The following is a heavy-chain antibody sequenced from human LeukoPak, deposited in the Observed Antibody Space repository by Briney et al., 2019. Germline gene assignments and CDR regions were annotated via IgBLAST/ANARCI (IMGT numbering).Heavy chain of an antibody. CDR3: ARHYSYDSSGYYAFDY. D-gene: IGHD3-22*01. J-gene: IGHJ4*02. CDR2: INTNTGNP. CDR1: GYTFSSYT. V-gene: IGHV7-4-1*02. Sequence: ASVKVSCKASGYTFSSYTMNWVRQAPGQGLEWMGWINTNTGNPTYAQGFTGRFVFSLDTPVTTTYLQISSLKAEDTAVYYCARHYSYDSSGYYAFDYWGQGTLVTVSS.